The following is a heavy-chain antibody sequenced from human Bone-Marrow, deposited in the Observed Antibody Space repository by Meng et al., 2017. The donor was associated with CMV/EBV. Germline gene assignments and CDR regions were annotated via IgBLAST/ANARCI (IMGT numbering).Heavy chain of an antibody. V-gene: IGHV3-7*04. J-gene: IGHJ6*02. Sequence: GESLKISCAASGFTFSRYWMSWVRQAPGKGLEWVANINQDGSGKYYLGSVKGRFTISRDNAKNSLYLQMNSLRAEDTAVYYCVGAYFERYCFNGECYNFHYYGMDVWGQGTTVTVSS. CDR3: VGAYFERYCFNGECYNFHYYGMDV. CDR1: GFTFSRYW. D-gene: IGHD2-8*01. CDR2: INQDGSGK.